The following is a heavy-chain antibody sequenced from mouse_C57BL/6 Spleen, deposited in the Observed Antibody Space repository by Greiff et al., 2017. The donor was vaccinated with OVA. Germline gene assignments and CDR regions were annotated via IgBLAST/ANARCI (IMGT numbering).Heavy chain of an antibody. CDR2: ISYDGSN. V-gene: IGHV3-6*01. CDR3: ARDGGLLSFAY. Sequence: VQLKESGPGLVKPSQSLSLTCSVTGYSITSGYYWNWIRQFPGNKLEWMGYISYDGSNNYNPSLKNRISITRDTSKNQFFLKLNSVTTEDTATYYCARDGGLLSFAYWGQGTLVTVSA. D-gene: IGHD2-3*01. CDR1: GYSITSGYY. J-gene: IGHJ3*01.